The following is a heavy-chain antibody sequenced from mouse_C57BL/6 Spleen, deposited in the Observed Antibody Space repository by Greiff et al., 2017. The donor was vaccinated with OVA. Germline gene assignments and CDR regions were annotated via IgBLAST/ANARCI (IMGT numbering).Heavy chain of an antibody. CDR2: ISYDGSN. CDR3: ARQLLLRFWYFDV. D-gene: IGHD1-1*01. Sequence: EVKLQESGPGLVKPSQSLSLTCSVTGYSITSGYYWNWIRQFPGNKLEWMGYISYDGSNNYNPSLKNRISITRDTSKNQFFLKLNSVTTEDTATYYCARQLLLRFWYFDVWGTGTTVTVSS. J-gene: IGHJ1*03. V-gene: IGHV3-6*01. CDR1: GYSITSGYY.